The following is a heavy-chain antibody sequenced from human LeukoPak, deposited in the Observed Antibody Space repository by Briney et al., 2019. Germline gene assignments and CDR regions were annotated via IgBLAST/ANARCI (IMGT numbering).Heavy chain of an antibody. Sequence: TGRSLRLSCAASGFTFSSFDMHWVCQPTGQGLEWVSTIGTASDTYYPGSVEGRFTLSRDNAKNSVYLQMNSLTAGDTAVYYCARGPPRGKYYYMDVWGKGTTVTVSS. V-gene: IGHV3-13*01. J-gene: IGHJ6*03. CDR2: IGTASDT. D-gene: IGHD1-1*01. CDR3: ARGPPRGKYYYMDV. CDR1: GFTFSSFD.